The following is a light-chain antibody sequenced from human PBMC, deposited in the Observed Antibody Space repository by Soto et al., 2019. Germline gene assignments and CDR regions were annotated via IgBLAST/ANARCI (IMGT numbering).Light chain of an antibody. CDR1: QSVSSSY. CDR3: QQYDSSWYT. J-gene: IGKJ2*01. Sequence: ELVLTQSPGTLSLSPGERVTLSCKASQSVSSSYLAWYQQKPGQAPRLLIYGASSRATGIPDRFSGSGSGTDFTLTISRLEPEDFAVYYCQQYDSSWYTFGQVTKLEIK. CDR2: GAS. V-gene: IGKV3-20*01.